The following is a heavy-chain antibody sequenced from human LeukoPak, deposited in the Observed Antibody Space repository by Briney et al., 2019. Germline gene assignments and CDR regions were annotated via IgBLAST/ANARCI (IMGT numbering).Heavy chain of an antibody. V-gene: IGHV4-34*01. Sequence: PSETLSLTCAVYGGSFSGYYWSWIRQPPGKGLEWIGEINHSGSTNYNPSLKSRVTTSVDTSKNQFSLKLSSVTAADTAVYSCVRHVARAFDIWGQGTKVTVSS. J-gene: IGHJ3*02. CDR3: VRHVARAFDI. CDR2: INHSGST. CDR1: GGSFSGYY.